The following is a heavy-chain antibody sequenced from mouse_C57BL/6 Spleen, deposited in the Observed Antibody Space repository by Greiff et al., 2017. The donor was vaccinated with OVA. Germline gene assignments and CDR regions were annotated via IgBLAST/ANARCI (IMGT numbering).Heavy chain of an antibody. V-gene: IGHV1-82*01. CDR2: IYPGDGDT. Sequence: QVQLQQSGPELVKPGASVKISCKASGYAFSSSWMNWVKQRPGKGLEWIGRIYPGDGDTNYNGKFKGKATLTADKSSSTAYMQLSSLTSEDSAVYFCARFGKLPFDYWGKGTTLTVSS. CDR3: ARFGKLPFDY. J-gene: IGHJ2*01. D-gene: IGHD1-1*01. CDR1: GYAFSSSW.